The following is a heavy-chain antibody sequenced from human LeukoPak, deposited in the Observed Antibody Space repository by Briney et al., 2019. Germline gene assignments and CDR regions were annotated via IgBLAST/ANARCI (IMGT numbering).Heavy chain of an antibody. Sequence: PSETLSLTCTVSDYSISSGYYWSWIRQPPGKGLEWIGEINHSGSTNYNPSLKSRVTISVDTSKNQFSLKLSSVTAADTAVYYCARGDWFSRLGIAVAGRARRSTTYDVWGQGTTVTVSS. V-gene: IGHV4-38-2*02. J-gene: IGHJ6*02. CDR3: ARGDWFSRLGIAVAGRARRSTTYDV. CDR1: DYSISSGYY. CDR2: INHSGST. D-gene: IGHD6-19*01.